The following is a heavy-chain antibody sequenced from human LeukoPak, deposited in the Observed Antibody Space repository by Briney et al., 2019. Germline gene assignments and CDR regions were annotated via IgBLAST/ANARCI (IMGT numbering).Heavy chain of an antibody. J-gene: IGHJ3*02. V-gene: IGHV3-74*01. CDR3: VTLTSAVSQSAFDI. Sequence: GGSLRLSCAASPFILSNYWIHWVRQAPGKGLGWVSRINPDATDTSNADFVKSRFSISRDIAKSTVFLQMNSLRAEETAVYYCVTLTSAVSQSAFDIWGRGTLVTVSS. D-gene: IGHD4-23*01. CDR1: PFILSNYW. CDR2: INPDATDT.